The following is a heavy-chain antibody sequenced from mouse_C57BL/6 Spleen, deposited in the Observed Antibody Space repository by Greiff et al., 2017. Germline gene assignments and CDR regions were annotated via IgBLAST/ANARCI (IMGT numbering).Heavy chain of an antibody. CDR2: ISSGSSTI. CDR3: AKNYYGRGPWFAS. V-gene: IGHV5-17*01. CDR1: GFTFSDYG. D-gene: IGHD1-1*01. Sequence: EVMLVESGGGLVKPGGSLKLSCAASGFTFSDYGMHWVRQAPEKGLEWVVYISSGSSTIHYADTVKGRFTISRDNAKNTLFLQITSLRSEDTAMYYCAKNYYGRGPWFASRAQKALVTVSA. J-gene: IGHJ3*01.